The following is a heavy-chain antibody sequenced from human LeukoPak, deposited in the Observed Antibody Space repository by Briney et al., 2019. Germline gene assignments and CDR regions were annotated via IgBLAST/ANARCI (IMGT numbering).Heavy chain of an antibody. Sequence: PSETLSLTCTVSGGSISSGGYYWSWIRQPPGKGLEWIGYIYHSGSTYYNPSLKSRVTISVDTSKNQFSLKLSSVTAADTAVYYCARHELDPDAFDIWGQGTMVTVSS. D-gene: IGHD6-6*01. CDR1: GGSISSGGYY. J-gene: IGHJ3*02. CDR2: IYHSGST. V-gene: IGHV4-30-2*01. CDR3: ARHELDPDAFDI.